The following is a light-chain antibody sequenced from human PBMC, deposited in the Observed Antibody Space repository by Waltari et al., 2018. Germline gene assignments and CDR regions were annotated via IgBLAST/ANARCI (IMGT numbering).Light chain of an antibody. CDR1: SSDVGRYEL. J-gene: IGLJ3*02. Sequence: QSALTQPASVSGSPGQSITISRTAISSDVGRYELVSWYQQHPDKAPKLIIFEYTNRPSGISNRVSGSKSGNAASLTISGLQAADEADYYCCSYTNSRTWVFGGGTKLTVL. CDR2: EYT. CDR3: CSYTNSRTWV. V-gene: IGLV2-23*01.